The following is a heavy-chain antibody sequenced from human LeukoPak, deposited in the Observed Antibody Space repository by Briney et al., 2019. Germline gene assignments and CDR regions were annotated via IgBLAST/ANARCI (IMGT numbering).Heavy chain of an antibody. J-gene: IGHJ3*02. D-gene: IGHD3-22*01. CDR1: GYTFTSYY. CDR2: INPSGGST. Sequence: GASVKVSCKASGYTFTSYYMHWVRQAPGQGLEWMGIINPSGGSTSFAQKFQGTVTMTRDTSTSTVYMELSSLRSEDTAVYYCARWYFSRSTYYYDTPGAFDIWGQGTMVTVSS. V-gene: IGHV1-46*01. CDR3: ARWYFSRSTYYYDTPGAFDI.